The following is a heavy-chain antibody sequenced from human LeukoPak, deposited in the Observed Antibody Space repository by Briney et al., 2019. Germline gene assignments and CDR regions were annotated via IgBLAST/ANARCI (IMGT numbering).Heavy chain of an antibody. J-gene: IGHJ4*02. D-gene: IGHD6-6*01. V-gene: IGHV4-39*07. CDR3: ARADYSSSSELLWEYYFDY. Sequence: KSSETLSLTCTVSGGFISSNSYYWGWIRQPPGKGLEWIGSIYYSGSTYYNPSLKSRVTISVDKSKNQFSLKLSSVTAADTAVYYCARADYSSSSELLWEYYFDYWGQGTLVTVSS. CDR1: GGFISSNSYY. CDR2: IYYSGST.